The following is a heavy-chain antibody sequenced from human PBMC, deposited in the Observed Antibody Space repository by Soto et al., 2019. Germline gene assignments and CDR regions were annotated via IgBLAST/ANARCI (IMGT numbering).Heavy chain of an antibody. D-gene: IGHD4-17*01. V-gene: IGHV3-23*01. CDR1: GFTFSTYA. CDR3: AHPRGYGVFDAYDI. Sequence: PVGSLRLSCAASGFTFSTYAMNWVRQAPGKGLEWVSALTASGDSTYFADSVKGRFTISRDNSMNAFYLQRISLIMEDMVSYYFAHPRGYGVFDAYDIWGQGTMVTVSS. J-gene: IGHJ3*02. CDR2: LTASGDST.